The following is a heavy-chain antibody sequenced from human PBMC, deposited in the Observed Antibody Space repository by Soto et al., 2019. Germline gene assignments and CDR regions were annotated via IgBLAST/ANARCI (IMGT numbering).Heavy chain of an antibody. D-gene: IGHD4-17*01. V-gene: IGHV3-30*18. CDR1: GFTFSSYG. CDR2: ISYDGSNK. J-gene: IGHJ6*03. CDR3: AKDSNLRDYYYFYYMDV. Sequence: GGSLRLSCAASGFTFSSYGMHWVRQAPGKGLEWVAVISYDGSNKYYADSVKGRFTISRDNSKNTLYLQMNSLRAEDTAVYYCAKDSNLRDYYYFYYMDVWGKGTTVTVSS.